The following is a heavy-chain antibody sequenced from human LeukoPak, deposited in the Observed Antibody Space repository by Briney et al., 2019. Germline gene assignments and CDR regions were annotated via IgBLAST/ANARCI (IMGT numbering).Heavy chain of an antibody. D-gene: IGHD3-3*01. V-gene: IGHV4-59*01. CDR1: GGSISSYY. J-gene: IGHJ5*02. CDR3: ARGGFYNGYYDFWSGYFNWFDP. Sequence: SETLSLTCTVSGGSISSYYWSWIRQPPGKGLEWIGYIYYSGSTNYNPSLKGRVTISVDTSKNQFSLKLSSVTAADTAVYYCARGGFYNGYYDFWSGYFNWFDPWGQGTLVTVSS. CDR2: IYYSGST.